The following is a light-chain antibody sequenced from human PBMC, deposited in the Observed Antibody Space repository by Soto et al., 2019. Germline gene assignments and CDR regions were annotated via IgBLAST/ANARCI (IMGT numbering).Light chain of an antibody. CDR3: QQYNDYLLT. Sequence: DIQMTQSPSTLSASVGDRVTITCRASQSISSWLAWYQQKPGKAPKLLIYKASNLESGVPSRFSGSGSGTEFTLTISSLQHDDFATYYCQQYNDYLLTFGPGTKGDFK. CDR1: QSISSW. J-gene: IGKJ3*01. V-gene: IGKV1-5*03. CDR2: KAS.